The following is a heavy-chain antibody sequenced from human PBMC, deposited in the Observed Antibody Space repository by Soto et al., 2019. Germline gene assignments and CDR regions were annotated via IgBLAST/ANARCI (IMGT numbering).Heavy chain of an antibody. J-gene: IGHJ5*02. V-gene: IGHV1-69*13. Sequence: ASVKVSCKASGGTFSSYAISWVRQAPGQGLEWMGGIIPIFGTANYAQKFQGRVTITADESTSTAYMELSSLRSEDTAVYYCARVPGGCYDSSGYYGWFDPWGQGTLVTVSS. CDR3: ARVPGGCYDSSGYYGWFDP. D-gene: IGHD3-22*01. CDR2: IIPIFGTA. CDR1: GGTFSSYA.